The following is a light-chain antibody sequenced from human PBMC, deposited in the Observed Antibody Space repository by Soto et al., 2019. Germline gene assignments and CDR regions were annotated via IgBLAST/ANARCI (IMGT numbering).Light chain of an antibody. V-gene: IGLV1-51*01. CDR3: GSWDSSLSAYV. CDR2: DDN. Sequence: QSVMTPPTSVSAAPGQKVTISCSGSSSNIGGNSVSWYQQLPGTAPKLLIYDDNKRPSGIPDRFSGSKSGTSATLGITGFQTGDEADYYCGSWDSSLSAYVFGTGTKLTVL. CDR1: SSNIGGNS. J-gene: IGLJ1*01.